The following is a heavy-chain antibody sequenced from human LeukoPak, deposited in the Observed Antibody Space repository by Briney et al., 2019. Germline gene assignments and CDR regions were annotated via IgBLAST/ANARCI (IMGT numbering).Heavy chain of an antibody. CDR2: IKSKTDGGTT. V-gene: IGHV3-15*01. Sequence: GGSLRLSCAASGFTFSNAWMSWVRQAPGKGLEWGGRIKSKTDGGTTDYAAPGKGRFTISREDSKNTLYLQMNSLKTEDTAVYYCTTGGYYDSSGYYYGGYFQHWGQGTLVTVSS. CDR3: TTGGYYDSSGYYYGGYFQH. D-gene: IGHD3-22*01. J-gene: IGHJ1*01. CDR1: GFTFSNAW.